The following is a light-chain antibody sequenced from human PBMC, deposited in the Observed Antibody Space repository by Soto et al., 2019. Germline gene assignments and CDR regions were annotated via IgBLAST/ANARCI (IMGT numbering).Light chain of an antibody. CDR1: QSISTY. V-gene: IGKV1-39*01. Sequence: IQMRQAPSSLSASVGDRVTITCRASQSISTYLSWYQQKPWKSPELLXXGASNLQSGVPSRFSGSGSETGFTLTISSLQPEDFATYYCQQSYSAPRTFGQGTK. CDR3: QQSYSAPRT. J-gene: IGKJ2*01. CDR2: GAS.